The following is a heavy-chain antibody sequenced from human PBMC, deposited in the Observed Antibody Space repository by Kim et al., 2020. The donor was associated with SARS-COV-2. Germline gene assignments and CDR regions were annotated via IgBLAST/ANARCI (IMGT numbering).Heavy chain of an antibody. CDR1: GYTFTSQG. V-gene: IGHV1-18*01. Sequence: ASVKVSCKASGYTFTSQGINWVRQAPGQGPEWMGWISPFNGNTKYAQKFQGRVAMTTDTSTTTVKMELRSRTSDDTAGYYCAGGGGITRGIDVWGQGTSV. CDR3: AGGGGITRGIDV. J-gene: IGHJ6*02. D-gene: IGHD2-15*01. CDR2: ISPFNGNT.